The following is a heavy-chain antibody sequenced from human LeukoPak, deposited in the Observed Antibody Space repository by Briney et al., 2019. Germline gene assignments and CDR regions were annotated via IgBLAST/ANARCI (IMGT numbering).Heavy chain of an antibody. Sequence: GGSLRLSCAASGFTFDDYAMHWVRQAPGKGLEWVSGISWNSGSIGYADSVKGRFTISRDNSRNTLYLQMNSLRAEDTAVYYCARTLDYDFWSALGDWGQGTLVTVSS. CDR3: ARTLDYDFWSALGD. CDR1: GFTFDDYA. J-gene: IGHJ4*02. CDR2: ISWNSGSI. V-gene: IGHV3-9*01. D-gene: IGHD3-3*01.